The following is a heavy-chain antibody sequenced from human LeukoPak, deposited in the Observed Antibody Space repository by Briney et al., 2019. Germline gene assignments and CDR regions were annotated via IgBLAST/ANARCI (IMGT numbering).Heavy chain of an antibody. CDR2: IIPIFGTA. CDR1: GGTFSGYA. CDR3: ARVPVEQYYSGYDRDAFDI. Sequence: SVKVSCKASGGTFSGYAISWVRQAPGQGLEWMGRIIPIFGTANYAQKFQGRVTITTDESTSTAYMELSSLRSEDTAVYYCARVPVEQYYSGYDRDAFDIWGQGTMVTVSS. V-gene: IGHV1-69*05. D-gene: IGHD5-12*01. J-gene: IGHJ3*02.